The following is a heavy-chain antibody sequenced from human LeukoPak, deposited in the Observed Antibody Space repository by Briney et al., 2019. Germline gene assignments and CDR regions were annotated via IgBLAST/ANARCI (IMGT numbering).Heavy chain of an antibody. CDR1: GYSISSGYY. D-gene: IGHD3-3*01. CDR3: ASGYDFWSGYRKYYFDY. V-gene: IGHV4-38-2*01. Sequence: SETLSLTCAVSGYSISSGYYWGWIRQPPGKGLEWIGSIYHIGSTYYNPSLKSRVTISVDTSKNQFSLKLSSVTAADTAVYYCASGYDFWSGYRKYYFDYWGQGTLVTVSS. CDR2: IYHIGST. J-gene: IGHJ4*02.